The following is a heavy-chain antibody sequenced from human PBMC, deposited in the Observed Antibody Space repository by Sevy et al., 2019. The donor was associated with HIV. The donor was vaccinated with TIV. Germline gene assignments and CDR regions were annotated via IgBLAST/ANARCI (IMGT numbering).Heavy chain of an antibody. V-gene: IGHV3-48*02. J-gene: IGHJ6*02. CDR3: AREGGIAARLGYYYYYGMDV. Sequence: GESLKISCAASGFTFSSYSMNWVRQAPGKGLEWVSYISSSSSTIYYADSVKGRFTISRDNAKNSLYLQMNSLRDEDTAVYYCAREGGIAARLGYYYYYGMDVWGQGTTVTVSS. D-gene: IGHD6-6*01. CDR2: ISSSSSTI. CDR1: GFTFSSYS.